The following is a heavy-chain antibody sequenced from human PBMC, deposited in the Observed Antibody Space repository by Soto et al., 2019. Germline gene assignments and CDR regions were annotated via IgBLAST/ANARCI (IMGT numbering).Heavy chain of an antibody. V-gene: IGHV1-46*01. CDR1: GYTFINYY. J-gene: IGHJ4*02. CDR2: FNPTSGST. D-gene: IGHD6-13*01. Sequence: QVQLVQSGAEVKKPGASVKLSCKASGYTFINYYIHWVRQAPGQGLEWMGIFNPTSGSTNYAQKLQGRVTLTMATSTRTVYMELSSLRFDDTAVYYCARDLAAGDYWGQGTLVTVSS. CDR3: ARDLAAGDY.